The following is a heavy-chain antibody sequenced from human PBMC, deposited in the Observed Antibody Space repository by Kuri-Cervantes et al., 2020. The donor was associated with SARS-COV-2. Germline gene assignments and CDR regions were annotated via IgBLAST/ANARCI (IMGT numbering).Heavy chain of an antibody. CDR2: ISPIFGTA. CDR3: ARALTPMNRNYYYYYGMDV. CDR1: GGTFINYA. D-gene: IGHD3-22*01. Sequence: GGSLRLSCKASGGTFINYAFSWVRQAPGQGLEWMGGISPIFGTANYAQTFQGRLTINADKSTSTAYMELSSLRSEDTAVYYCARALTPMNRNYYYYYGMDVWGQGTTVTCSS. J-gene: IGHJ6*02. V-gene: IGHV1-69*06.